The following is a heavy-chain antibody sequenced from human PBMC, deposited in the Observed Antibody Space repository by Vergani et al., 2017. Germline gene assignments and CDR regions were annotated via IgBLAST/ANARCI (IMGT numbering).Heavy chain of an antibody. CDR3: ARDFSTRPLYHLLVGGPMDV. CDR1: GFTFSSYS. D-gene: IGHD2-2*02. V-gene: IGHV3-21*01. CDR2: ISSSSSYI. J-gene: IGHJ6*04. Sequence: EVQLVESGGGLVKPGGSLRLSCAASGFTFSSYSMNWVRQAPGKGLEWVSSISSSSSYIYYADSVKGRFTISRDNAKNSLYLQMNSLRAEDTAVYYCARDFSTRPLYHLLVGGPMDVWGKGTTVTVSS.